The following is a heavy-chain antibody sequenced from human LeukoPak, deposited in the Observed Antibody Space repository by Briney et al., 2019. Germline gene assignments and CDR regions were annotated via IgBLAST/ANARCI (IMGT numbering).Heavy chain of an antibody. D-gene: IGHD2-2*01. J-gene: IGHJ3*02. Sequence: ASVKVSCKASGYTFTGYYMHWVRPAPGQGLEWMGWINPNSGGTNYAQKFQGRVTMTRNTSISTAYMELSRLRSDDTAVYYCARVANDIVVVPARAFDIWGQGTMVTVSS. CDR1: GYTFTGYY. CDR2: INPNSGGT. V-gene: IGHV1-2*02. CDR3: ARVANDIVVVPARAFDI.